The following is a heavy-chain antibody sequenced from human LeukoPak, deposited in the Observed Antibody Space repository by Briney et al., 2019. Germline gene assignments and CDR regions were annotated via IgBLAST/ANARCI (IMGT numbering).Heavy chain of an antibody. J-gene: IGHJ1*01. Sequence: GASLQISCKASGYSFTEFWIAWVRRTPGKGLEWMGIIYPGDSDVRYSPSFQGQVTISADKSISTAYLQWSSLKASDTAMYYCARHSPKPSAAAGTGGYFQHWGQGTLVTVSS. V-gene: IGHV5-51*01. CDR2: IYPGDSDV. CDR3: ARHSPKPSAAAGTGGYFQH. D-gene: IGHD6-13*01. CDR1: GYSFTEFW.